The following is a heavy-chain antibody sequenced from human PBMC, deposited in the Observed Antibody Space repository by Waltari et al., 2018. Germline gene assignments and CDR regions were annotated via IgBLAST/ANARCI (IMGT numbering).Heavy chain of an antibody. Sequence: QVQLVESGGGVVQPGGSLRLSCAASGFTFSSYGMHWFRQAPGKGLEWVAFIRYDGSNKYYADSVKGRFTISRDNSKNTLYLQMNSLRAEDTAVYYCAKDFGDSYYYCDYWGQGTLVTVSS. CDR1: GFTFSSYG. CDR2: IRYDGSNK. J-gene: IGHJ4*02. CDR3: AKDFGDSYYYCDY. V-gene: IGHV3-30*02. D-gene: IGHD3-3*01.